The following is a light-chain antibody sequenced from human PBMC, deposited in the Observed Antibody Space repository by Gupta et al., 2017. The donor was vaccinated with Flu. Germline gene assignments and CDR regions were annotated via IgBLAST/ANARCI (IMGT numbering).Light chain of an antibody. CDR1: SSDVGAYQY. CDR2: DVT. V-gene: IGLV2-11*01. CDR3: CSYAGSYTWV. J-gene: IGLJ2*01. Sequence: QSALTQPRPVSGSPGPSVTISCTGTSSDVGAYQYVSWYQQHAGKAPKLIIYDVTKRPSGVPDRFSGSKSGNTASLTISGRQAYEESEYYCCSYAGSYTWVFGGGTKMTVL.